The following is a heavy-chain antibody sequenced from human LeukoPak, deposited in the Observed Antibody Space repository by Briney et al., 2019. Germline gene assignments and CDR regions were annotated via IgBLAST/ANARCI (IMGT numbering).Heavy chain of an antibody. V-gene: IGHV1-69*13. D-gene: IGHD2-15*01. Sequence: ASVKVSCKASGGTFSSYAISWVRQAPGQGLEWMGGFIPIFGTANYAQKFQGRVTITADESTSTAYMELSSLRSEDTAVYYCARAGCSGGSCYSDNWFDPWGQGTLVTVSP. CDR1: GGTFSSYA. CDR3: ARAGCSGGSCYSDNWFDP. J-gene: IGHJ5*02. CDR2: FIPIFGTA.